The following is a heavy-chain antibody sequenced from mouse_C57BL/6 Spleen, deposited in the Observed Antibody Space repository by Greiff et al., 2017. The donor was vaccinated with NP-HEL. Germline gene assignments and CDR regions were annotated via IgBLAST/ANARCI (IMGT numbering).Heavy chain of an antibody. CDR2: IYPRSGNT. J-gene: IGHJ2*01. D-gene: IGHD2-4*01. CDR1: GYTFTSYG. V-gene: IGHV1-81*01. Sequence: QVQLQQSGAELARPGASVKLSCKASGYTFTSYGISWVKQRTGQGLEWIGEIYPRSGNTYYNEKFKGKATLTADKSSSTAYMELRSLTSEDSAVYFCASIYYDYDEGRNYFDYWGQGTTLTVSS. CDR3: ASIYYDYDEGRNYFDY.